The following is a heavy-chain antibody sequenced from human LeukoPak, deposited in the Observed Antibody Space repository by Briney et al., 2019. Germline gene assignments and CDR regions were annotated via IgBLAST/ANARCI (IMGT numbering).Heavy chain of an antibody. Sequence: PGRSLRLSCTASGFTFGDYAMSWVRQAPGKGLEXVGFIRSKAYGGTTEYAASVKGRFTISRDDSKSIAYLQMNSLKTEDTAVYYCTRYSWYYFDYWGQGTLVTVSS. V-gene: IGHV3-49*04. CDR1: GFTFGDYA. CDR3: TRYSWYYFDY. D-gene: IGHD6-13*01. J-gene: IGHJ4*02. CDR2: IRSKAYGGTT.